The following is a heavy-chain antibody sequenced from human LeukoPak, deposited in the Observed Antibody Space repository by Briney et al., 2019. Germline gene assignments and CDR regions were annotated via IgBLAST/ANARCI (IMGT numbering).Heavy chain of an antibody. CDR2: ISGSGGST. CDR3: AKALGGGSGWYLLGY. CDR1: GFTFSSYA. Sequence: GGSLRLSCAASGFTFSSYAMSWVRQAPGKGLEWVSTISGSGGSTYYADSVKGRFTISRDNSKNTLYLQMNSLRAEDRAVYYCAKALGGGSGWYLLGYWGQGTLVTVSS. D-gene: IGHD6-19*01. J-gene: IGHJ4*02. V-gene: IGHV3-23*01.